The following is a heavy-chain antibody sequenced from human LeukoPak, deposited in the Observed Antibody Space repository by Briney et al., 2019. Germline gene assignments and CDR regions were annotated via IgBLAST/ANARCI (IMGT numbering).Heavy chain of an antibody. Sequence: GGSLRLSCAASGFTFSAYGMHWVRQAPGKGLEWVSVLYSDGNTKYADSVQGRFTISRDNSKNTLYLEMNSLSPDDTAVYYCARGVEPLAANTLAYWGQGTLVTVSS. V-gene: IGHV3-NL1*01. J-gene: IGHJ4*02. CDR1: GFTFSAYG. D-gene: IGHD1-14*01. CDR3: ARGVEPLAANTLAY. CDR2: LYSDGNT.